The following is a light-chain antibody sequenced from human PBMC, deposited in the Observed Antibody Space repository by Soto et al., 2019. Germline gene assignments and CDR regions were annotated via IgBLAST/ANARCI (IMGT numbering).Light chain of an antibody. CDR3: QQYGSSPPYT. J-gene: IGKJ2*01. V-gene: IGKV3-20*01. Sequence: EIVLTQSPGTLSLSPGERGTLSCRASQSVSSSYLAWYQQKPGQAPGLLIYGASNRATGIPDRFSGSGSGTDFTLTISRLEPEDFAVYYCQQYGSSPPYTFGQGTQLEIK. CDR1: QSVSSSY. CDR2: GAS.